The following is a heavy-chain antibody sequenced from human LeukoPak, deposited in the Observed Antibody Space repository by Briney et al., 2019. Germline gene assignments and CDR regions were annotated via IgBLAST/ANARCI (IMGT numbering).Heavy chain of an antibody. CDR3: ARTPPLYHGIGYYPD. CDR1: GFSFSTYW. Sequence: GGSLRLSCAASGFSFSTYWLSWVRQAPGKGLEWVAKIKPDGSEKSYGDSVKGRFTISRDNAKNAMYLEMNSLRAEDTALYYCARTPPLYHGIGYYPDWGQGTLVTVSS. D-gene: IGHD3-22*01. J-gene: IGHJ4*02. V-gene: IGHV3-7*01. CDR2: IKPDGSEK.